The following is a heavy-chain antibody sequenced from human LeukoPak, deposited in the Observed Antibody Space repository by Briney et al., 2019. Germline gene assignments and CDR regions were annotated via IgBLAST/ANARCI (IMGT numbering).Heavy chain of an antibody. CDR2: IYRGGST. CDR1: GFTFTTYW. J-gene: IGHJ5*02. Sequence: GGSLRLSCAASGFTFTTYWMTWVRQAPGKGLEWVSVIYRGGSTYYADSVKGRFTISRDNSKNTLYLQMNSLRAEDTAVYYCAKHCGGNLNWFDPWGQGTLVTVSS. D-gene: IGHD4-23*01. CDR3: AKHCGGNLNWFDP. V-gene: IGHV3-66*04.